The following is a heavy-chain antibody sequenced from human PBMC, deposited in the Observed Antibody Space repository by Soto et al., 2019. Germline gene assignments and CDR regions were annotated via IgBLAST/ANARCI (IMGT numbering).Heavy chain of an antibody. V-gene: IGHV1-2*02. Sequence: QVQLVQSGAEVKKPGASVKVSCKASGYTFTGYYMHWVRQAPGQGLEWMGWINPNSGGTNYAQKFQGRVTMTRDTSISTAYMEMSRLRSDDTAVYYCARTYYDFWSGHPRRFYGMDVWGQGTTVTVSS. J-gene: IGHJ6*02. CDR3: ARTYYDFWSGHPRRFYGMDV. CDR2: INPNSGGT. D-gene: IGHD3-3*01. CDR1: GYTFTGYY.